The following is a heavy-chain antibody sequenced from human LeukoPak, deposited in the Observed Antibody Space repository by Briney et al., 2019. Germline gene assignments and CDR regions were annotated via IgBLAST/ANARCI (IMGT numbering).Heavy chain of an antibody. J-gene: IGHJ3*02. D-gene: IGHD5-24*01. CDR1: GYTFTSYY. CDR2: INPSGGST. CDR3: ARDFRRWLQLAAAFDI. Sequence: EASVKVSCKASGYTFTSYYMHWVRQAPGQGLEWMGIINPSGGSTSYAQKFQGRVTMTRDMSTSTVYMELSSLRSEDTAVYYCARDFRRWLQLAAAFDIWGQGTMVTVSS. V-gene: IGHV1-46*01.